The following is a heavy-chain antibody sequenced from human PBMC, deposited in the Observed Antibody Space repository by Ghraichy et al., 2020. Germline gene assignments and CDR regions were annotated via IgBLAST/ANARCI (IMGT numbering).Heavy chain of an antibody. Sequence: GSLRLSCAASGFTFSSYWMHWVRQAPGQGLVCVSRIDSDGSSTTYADSVKGRFTTSRDNAKNTLYLQMNSLRAEDTAVYYCTRGGYSYGPGSFDYWGQGTLVTVSS. D-gene: IGHD5-18*01. J-gene: IGHJ4*02. CDR2: IDSDGSST. CDR1: GFTFSSYW. CDR3: TRGGYSYGPGSFDY. V-gene: IGHV3-74*01.